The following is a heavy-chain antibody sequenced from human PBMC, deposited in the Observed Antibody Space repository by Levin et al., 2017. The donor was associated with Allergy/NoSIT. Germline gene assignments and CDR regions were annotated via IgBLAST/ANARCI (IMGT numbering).Heavy chain of an antibody. V-gene: IGHV3-33*01. Sequence: GGSLRLSCAASGFTFRNYGMHWVRQAPGKGLEWVAVIWYDGSNKYYADSVQGRFTISRDNSKNTLYLQMNSLRAEDTAVYYCASIRAVAGTGRGFYSDYWGQGTLVTVSS. D-gene: IGHD6-19*01. CDR1: GFTFRNYG. J-gene: IGHJ4*02. CDR3: ASIRAVAGTGRGFYSDY. CDR2: IWYDGSNK.